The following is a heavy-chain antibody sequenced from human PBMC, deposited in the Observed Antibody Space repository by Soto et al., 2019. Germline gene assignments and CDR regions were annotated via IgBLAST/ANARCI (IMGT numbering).Heavy chain of an antibody. J-gene: IGHJ2*01. CDR2: IFYNGNI. CDR3: ARHEVDQDVPHSPVGFDF. CDR1: GGSISSHY. D-gene: IGHD5-12*01. V-gene: IGHV4-59*08. Sequence: SETLSLTCTVSGGSISSHYWSWIRQPPGKGLEWIGYIFYNGNIKYNPSLKGRVSISLDTSKQQFSAKLTSVTPSDTAVYYCARHEVDQDVPHSPVGFDFWGPGIRVTV.